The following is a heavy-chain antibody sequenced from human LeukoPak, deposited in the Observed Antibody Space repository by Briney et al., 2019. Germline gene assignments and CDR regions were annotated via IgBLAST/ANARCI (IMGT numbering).Heavy chain of an antibody. CDR3: ARERIAAAGTLIWFDP. D-gene: IGHD6-13*01. CDR1: GGSISSYY. V-gene: IGHV4-4*07. CDR2: IYTSGST. J-gene: IGHJ5*02. Sequence: SETLSLTCTVSGGSISSYYWSWIRQPARKGLEWIGRIYTSGSTNYNPSLNSRVTMSVDTSKNQFSLKLSSVTAADTAVYYCARERIAAAGTLIWFDPWGQGTLVTVSS.